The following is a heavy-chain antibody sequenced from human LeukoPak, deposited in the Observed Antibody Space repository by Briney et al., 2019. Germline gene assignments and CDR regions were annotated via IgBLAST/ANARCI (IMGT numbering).Heavy chain of an antibody. CDR1: GGSISSCC. J-gene: IGHJ4*02. CDR2: IDYSGTT. Sequence: SETLSLTCTVSGGSISSCCWSWIRQPPGKGLEWIGYIDYSGTTNYNPSLKSRVTISVDTSKNQFSLKLSSVTAADTAVYYCASLYGSGSYYPSDYWGQGILVTVSS. CDR3: ASLYGSGSYYPSDY. V-gene: IGHV4-59*12. D-gene: IGHD3-10*01.